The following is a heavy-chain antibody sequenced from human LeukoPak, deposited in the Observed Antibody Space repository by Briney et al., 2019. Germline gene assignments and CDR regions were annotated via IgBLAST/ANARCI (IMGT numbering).Heavy chain of an antibody. CDR3: TGYSSGHY. V-gene: IGHV3-73*01. Sequence: GGSLKLSCAASGLTVSVSDIHWVRQASGKGLEWVGRIGVKANNYATAYGAALKGRFTISRDDSTNTAYLQMNSLGTEDTAVYYCTGYSSGHYWGQGTLVTVSS. J-gene: IGHJ4*02. CDR2: IGVKANNYAT. CDR1: GLTVSVSD. D-gene: IGHD6-25*01.